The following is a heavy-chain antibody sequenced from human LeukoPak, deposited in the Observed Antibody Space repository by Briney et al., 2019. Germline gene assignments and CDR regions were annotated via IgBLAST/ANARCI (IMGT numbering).Heavy chain of an antibody. V-gene: IGHV3-74*01. CDR1: GFTFSSYW. CDR2: INTDGSST. CDR3: ARAPNDYWSSYSASFDS. J-gene: IGHJ4*02. D-gene: IGHD3-3*01. Sequence: GGSLRLSCAASGFTFSSYWMHWVRHPPGKGLVWVSRINTDGSSTGYADSVKGRFTISRNNAKNTLYLQMNSLRAEDTAVYYCARAPNDYWSSYSASFDSWGQGTLVTVSS.